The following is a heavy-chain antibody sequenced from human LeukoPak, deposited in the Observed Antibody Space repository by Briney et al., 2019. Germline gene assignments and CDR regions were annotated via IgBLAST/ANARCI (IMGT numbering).Heavy chain of an antibody. V-gene: IGHV3-33*01. J-gene: IGHJ6*02. CDR1: GFTLSSYG. D-gene: IGHD6-19*01. CDR3: ARDLKYSSGWYGTSNYYAMDV. Sequence: PGGSLRLSCAASGFTLSSYGMHWVRQAPGKGLEWVAVIWYDGSNKYYADSVKGRFTISRDNSKNTLYLQMNSLRAEDTAVYYCARDLKYSSGWYGTSNYYAMDVWGQGTTVTVSS. CDR2: IWYDGSNK.